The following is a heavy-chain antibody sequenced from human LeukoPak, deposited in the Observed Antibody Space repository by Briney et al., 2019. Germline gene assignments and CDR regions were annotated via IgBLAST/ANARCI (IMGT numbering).Heavy chain of an antibody. D-gene: IGHD6-13*01. CDR2: ISSSSSYI. V-gene: IGHV3-21*01. Sequence: GGSLRLSCAASGFTFSSYSMNWVRQAPGKRLEWVSSISSSSSYIYYADSVKGRFTISRDNAKNSLYLQMNSLRAEDTAVYYCARDPRGSSWFFYYWGQGTLVTVSS. CDR1: GFTFSSYS. J-gene: IGHJ4*02. CDR3: ARDPRGSSWFFYY.